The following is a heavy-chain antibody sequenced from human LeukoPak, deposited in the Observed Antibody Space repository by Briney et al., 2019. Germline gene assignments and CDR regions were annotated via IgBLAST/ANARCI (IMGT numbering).Heavy chain of an antibody. V-gene: IGHV1-2*02. CDR2: INPNTGDT. CDR1: GYTFTSYG. Sequence: GASVKVSCKASGYTFTSYGISWVRQAPGQGLEWMGWINPNTGDTDYAQNFQGRVTLTRDTSISTAYMELSRLRSDDTAVYYCARDGAMDYWGQGTLVTVS. CDR3: ARDGAMDY. J-gene: IGHJ4*02. D-gene: IGHD1-26*01.